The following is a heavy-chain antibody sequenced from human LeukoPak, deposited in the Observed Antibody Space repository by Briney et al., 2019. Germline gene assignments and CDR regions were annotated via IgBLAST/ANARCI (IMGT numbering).Heavy chain of an antibody. V-gene: IGHV3-30-3*01. D-gene: IGHD3-9*01. Sequence: PGGSLRLSCAASGFPFSNYATLWVRPAPGKGLEWVAVISYDGTNKYSSDTVKGRFTISRDNTKNTLSLQMSSLRPDDTAVYYCARSRGGTGFYWVDYWGQGTLVTVSS. CDR1: GFPFSNYA. J-gene: IGHJ4*02. CDR3: ARSRGGTGFYWVDY. CDR2: ISYDGTNK.